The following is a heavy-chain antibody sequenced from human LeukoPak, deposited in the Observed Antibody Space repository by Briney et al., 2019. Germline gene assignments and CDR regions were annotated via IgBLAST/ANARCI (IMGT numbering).Heavy chain of an antibody. V-gene: IGHV4-34*01. CDR1: GGSFSGYY. Sequence: PSETLSLTCAVYGGSFSGYYWSWIRQPPGKGLEWIGEINHSGSTNYNPSLKSRVTISVDTSKNQFSLKLSSVTAADTAVYYCARHPVSSGHDILTGYYRSYWYFDLWGRGTLVTVSS. J-gene: IGHJ2*01. D-gene: IGHD3-9*01. CDR2: INHSGST. CDR3: ARHPVSSGHDILTGYYRSYWYFDL.